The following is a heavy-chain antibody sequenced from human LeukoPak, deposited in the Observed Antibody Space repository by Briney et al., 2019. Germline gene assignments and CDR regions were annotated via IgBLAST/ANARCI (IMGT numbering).Heavy chain of an antibody. Sequence: GSLRLSCAASGFTFSSYWMTWVRQAPGKGLEWVANIKQDGTEKYYVDSVKGRFTISRDNAKNSLYLQMNSLRAEDTAVYYCATQLYGAFDYWGQGTLVTVSS. J-gene: IGHJ4*02. CDR1: GFTFSSYW. CDR2: IKQDGTEK. D-gene: IGHD2-2*02. CDR3: ATQLYGAFDY. V-gene: IGHV3-7*01.